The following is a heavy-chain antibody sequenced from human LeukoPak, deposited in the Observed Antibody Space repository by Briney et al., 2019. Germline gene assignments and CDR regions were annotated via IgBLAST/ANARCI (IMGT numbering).Heavy chain of an antibody. CDR1: GFTFRSYT. CDR3: ARDRRGHFGDLSPYDL. CDR2: ISSSSSYI. J-gene: IGHJ2*01. Sequence: PGGSLRLSCAASGFTFRSYTMNWVRQAPGKGLEWVSAISSSSSYIYYADSVKGRFTSSRDSDKNSLYLQMNSLRVEDTAVYYCARDRRGHFGDLSPYDLWGRGTLVTVSS. D-gene: IGHD3-10*01. V-gene: IGHV3-21*01.